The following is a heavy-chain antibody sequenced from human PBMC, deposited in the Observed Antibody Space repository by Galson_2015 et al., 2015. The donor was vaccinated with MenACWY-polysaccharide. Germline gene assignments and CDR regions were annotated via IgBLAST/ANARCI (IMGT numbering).Heavy chain of an antibody. Sequence: SLRLSCAASGFTFRNYGMHWVRQAPGKGLEWVAIIYYDGSDKYYADSVKGRFTISRDNSRNTLYLQMNSLRVEDTAIYYCASGRAPNGDASLTYFDYWGQGTLVTVSS. CDR1: GFTFRNYG. V-gene: IGHV3-33*01. D-gene: IGHD2-21*02. CDR3: ASGRAPNGDASLTYFDY. CDR2: IYYDGSDK. J-gene: IGHJ4*02.